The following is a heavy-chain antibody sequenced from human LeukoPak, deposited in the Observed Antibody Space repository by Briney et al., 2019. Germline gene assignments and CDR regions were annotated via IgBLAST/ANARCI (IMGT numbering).Heavy chain of an antibody. CDR3: AREELERNFDY. CDR1: GGSISSNY. CDR2: IYYSRST. J-gene: IGHJ4*02. Sequence: SETLSLTCTVSGGSISSNYWSWIRQPPGKGLEWIGYIYYSRSTNYNPSLKSRVTISVDTSKNQFSLKLSSVTAADTAVYYCAREELERNFDYWGQGTLVTVSS. D-gene: IGHD3-10*01. V-gene: IGHV4-59*01.